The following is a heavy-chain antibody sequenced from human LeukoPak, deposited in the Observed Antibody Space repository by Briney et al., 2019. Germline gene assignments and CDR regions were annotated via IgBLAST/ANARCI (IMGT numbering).Heavy chain of an antibody. CDR3: AGGQMFTSGEFDD. V-gene: IGHV3-53*01. J-gene: IGHJ4*02. D-gene: IGHD6-19*01. CDR2: IYTGGDT. Sequence: PGGSLRLSCAASAFSVSNKYMSWVRQAPGKGLEWVSVIYTGGDTYYADSVRGRFTISRDNSKNTVNLQMNSLRAEDTALYYYAGGQMFTSGEFDDWGQGTLVTVSS. CDR1: AFSVSNKY.